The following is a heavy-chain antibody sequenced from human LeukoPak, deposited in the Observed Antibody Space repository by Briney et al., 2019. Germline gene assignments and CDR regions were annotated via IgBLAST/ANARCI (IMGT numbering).Heavy chain of an antibody. CDR3: ARAHSGSYFNWFDP. V-gene: IGHV3-7*01. CDR2: IKQDGSEK. CDR1: GFTFSSYW. J-gene: IGHJ5*02. Sequence: GGSLRLSCAASGFTFSSYWMSWVRQAPGKGLEWVANIKQDGSEKYYVDSVKGRFTISRDNAKNSLYLRMNSLRAEDTAVYYCARAHSGSYFNWFDPWGQGTLVTVSS. D-gene: IGHD1-26*01.